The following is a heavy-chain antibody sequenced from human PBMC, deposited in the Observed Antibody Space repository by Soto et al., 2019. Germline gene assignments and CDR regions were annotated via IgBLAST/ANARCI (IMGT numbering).Heavy chain of an antibody. D-gene: IGHD6-19*01. J-gene: IGHJ4*02. V-gene: IGHV3-23*01. CDR1: GFTFSSYA. CDR2: MSGTGGST. Sequence: EVQLLESGGGLVQPGRSLRLSCAASGFTFSSYAMNWVRQAPGKGLEWVSAMSGTGGSTYYADSVKGRFTISRDNSKNTLYLQMNSLRGEDTAVFYCAKAGFSSGWSPSYFDYWGQGTRVTVSS. CDR3: AKAGFSSGWSPSYFDY.